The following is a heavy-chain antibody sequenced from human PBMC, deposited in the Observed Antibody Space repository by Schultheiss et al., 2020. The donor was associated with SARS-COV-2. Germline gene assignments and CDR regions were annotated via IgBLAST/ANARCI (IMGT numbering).Heavy chain of an antibody. CDR3: ARFRQQPFYYMDV. CDR1: GFTFSSYS. CDR2: ISSSSSYI. V-gene: IGHV3-21*04. D-gene: IGHD6-13*01. J-gene: IGHJ6*03. Sequence: GGSLRLSCAASGFTFSSYSMNWVRQAPGKGLEWVSSISSSSSYIYYADSVKGRFTISRDNAKKSLYLQMNSLRVEDTAVYYCARFRQQPFYYMDVWAKGTTVTVSS.